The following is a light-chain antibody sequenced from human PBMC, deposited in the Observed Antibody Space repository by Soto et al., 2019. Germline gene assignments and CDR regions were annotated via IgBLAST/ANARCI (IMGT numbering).Light chain of an antibody. Sequence: DIQMTQSPSTLPASVGDRVTITCRASQSISTWLAWYQQQPGKAPKLLIYKASSLLSGVPSRFSGSGSGTQFTLTINTLQPDDFATYYCQQYDSYPYTFGQGTKLEIK. CDR1: QSISTW. CDR2: KAS. V-gene: IGKV1-5*03. J-gene: IGKJ2*01. CDR3: QQYDSYPYT.